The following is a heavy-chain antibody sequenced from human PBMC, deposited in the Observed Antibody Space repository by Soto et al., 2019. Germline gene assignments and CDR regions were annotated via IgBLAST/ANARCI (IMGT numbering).Heavy chain of an antibody. D-gene: IGHD2-2*01. Sequence: ASVKVSCKAAGYTFTSNDINWVRQATGQGLEWLGWMNPNSGNTGYAQKFQGRVTMTRNTSISTAYMELTSLRSEDTAMYYCARGPSCSSLRCPYYFDYWGQGALVTVSS. V-gene: IGHV1-8*01. CDR1: GYTFTSND. J-gene: IGHJ4*02. CDR2: MNPNSGNT. CDR3: ARGPSCSSLRCPYYFDY.